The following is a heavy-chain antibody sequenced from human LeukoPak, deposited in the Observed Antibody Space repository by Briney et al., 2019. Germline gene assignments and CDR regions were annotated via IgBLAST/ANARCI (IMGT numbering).Heavy chain of an antibody. D-gene: IGHD3-10*01. J-gene: IGHJ6*02. CDR1: GFTFSSYE. CDR3: ARDPWFGELLGLYYYYGMDV. V-gene: IGHV3-48*03. CDR2: ISSSGSTI. Sequence: GGSLRLSCVASGFTFSSYEMNWVRQAPGKGLEWVSYISSSGSTIYYADSVKGRFTISRDNAKNSLYLQMNSLRAEDTAVYYCARDPWFGELLGLYYYYGMDVWGQGTTVTVSS.